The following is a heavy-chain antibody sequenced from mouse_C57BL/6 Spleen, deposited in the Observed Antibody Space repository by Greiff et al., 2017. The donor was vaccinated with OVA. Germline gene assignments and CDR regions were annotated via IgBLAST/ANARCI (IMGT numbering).Heavy chain of an antibody. J-gene: IGHJ4*01. CDR3: VRGSGYVDYAMDY. CDR1: GFSFNTYA. CDR2: IRSKSNNYAT. D-gene: IGHD3-2*02. V-gene: IGHV10-1*01. Sequence: EVQLVESGGGLVQPKGSLKLSCAASGFSFNTYAMNWVRQAPGQGLEWVARIRSKSNNYATYYADSVKDRFTISRDDSESMLYLQMNNLKTEDTAMYYCVRGSGYVDYAMDYWGQGTSVTVSS.